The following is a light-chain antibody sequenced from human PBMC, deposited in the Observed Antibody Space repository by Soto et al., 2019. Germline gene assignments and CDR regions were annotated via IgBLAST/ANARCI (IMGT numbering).Light chain of an antibody. CDR3: QQRSDWPLT. V-gene: IGKV3-11*01. CDR1: QSVSSY. CDR2: DAS. J-gene: IGKJ4*01. Sequence: EIVLTQSPTTLSLSPGERATLSCRASQSVSSYFAWYQQKPGQDPRLLIYDASTRAAGIPARFSGRGSGTDFPLTISILEPEDFAVYYCQQRSDWPLTFGGGTKVEIK.